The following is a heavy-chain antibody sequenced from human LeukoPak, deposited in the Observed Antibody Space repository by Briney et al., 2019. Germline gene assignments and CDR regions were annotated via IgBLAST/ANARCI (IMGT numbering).Heavy chain of an antibody. V-gene: IGHV3-23*01. CDR3: AKGRWELNNWFDP. Sequence: PGGSLRLSCAASGFTFSDYALGWVRQAPGRGLEWVATLSGSGGSTYYADSVKGRFTISRDNSKNTLYLQMNSLRAEDTAVYYCAKGRWELNNWFDPWGQGTLVTVSS. J-gene: IGHJ5*02. D-gene: IGHD1-26*01. CDR1: GFTFSDYA. CDR2: LSGSGGST.